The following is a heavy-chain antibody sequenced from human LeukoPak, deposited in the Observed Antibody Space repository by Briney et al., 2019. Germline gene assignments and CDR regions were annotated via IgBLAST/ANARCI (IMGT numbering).Heavy chain of an antibody. V-gene: IGHV1-8*01. J-gene: IGHJ3*02. Sequence: ASVKVSCKASGYTFTSYDINWVRQATGQGLEWMGWMNPNSSNTGYAQKFQGRVTMTRNTSISTAYMELSSLRSEDTAVYYCAREGGYCSGGSCPHRDAFDIWGQGTQVTVS. CDR1: GYTFTSYD. CDR3: AREGGYCSGGSCPHRDAFDI. D-gene: IGHD2-15*01. CDR2: MNPNSSNT.